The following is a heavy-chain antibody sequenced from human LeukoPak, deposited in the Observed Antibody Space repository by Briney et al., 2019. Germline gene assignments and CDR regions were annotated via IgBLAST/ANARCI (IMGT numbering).Heavy chain of an antibody. CDR2: INHSGST. V-gene: IGHV4-34*09. J-gene: IGHJ5*02. Sequence: SETLSLTCAVYGGSFSGYYWSWIRQPPGKGLEWIGEINHSGSTNYNPSLKSRVTISVDTSQNQFSLTLSSVTAADTAMYYCATTRAAPGIFCFDTWGQGTLVTVSS. CDR1: GGSFSGYY. CDR3: ATTRAAPGIFCFDT. D-gene: IGHD6-13*01.